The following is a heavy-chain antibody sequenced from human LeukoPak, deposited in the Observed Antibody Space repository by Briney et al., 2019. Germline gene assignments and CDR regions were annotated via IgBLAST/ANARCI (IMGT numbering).Heavy chain of an antibody. CDR3: AREIYVHYYYGMDV. V-gene: IGHV3-33*01. Sequence: GGSLRLSCAASGFTFSSYGMHWVRRAPGKGLEWVAVIWYDGSNKYYADSVKGRFTISRDNSKNTLYLQMNSLRAEDTAVYYCAREIYVHYYYGMDVWGQGTTVTVSS. CDR2: IWYDGSNK. D-gene: IGHD5/OR15-5a*01. CDR1: GFTFSSYG. J-gene: IGHJ6*02.